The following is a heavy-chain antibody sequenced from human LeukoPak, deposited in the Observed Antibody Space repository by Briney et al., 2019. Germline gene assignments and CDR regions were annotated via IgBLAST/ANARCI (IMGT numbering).Heavy chain of an antibody. D-gene: IGHD3-22*01. CDR1: GGTFSSYA. CDR3: ARELGTMIAVVITQVGWFDP. V-gene: IGHV1-69*05. CDR2: IIPIFGTA. J-gene: IGHJ5*02. Sequence: SVKVSCKASGGTFSSYAISWVRQAPGQGLEWMGRIIPIFGTANYAQKFQGRGTITTDESTSTAYMELSSLRSEDTAVYYCARELGTMIAVVITQVGWFDPWGQGTLVTVSS.